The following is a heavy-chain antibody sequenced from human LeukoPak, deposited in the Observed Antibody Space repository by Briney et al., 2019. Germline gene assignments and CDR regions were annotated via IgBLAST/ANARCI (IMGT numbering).Heavy chain of an antibody. CDR1: GGSISSGPYF. V-gene: IGHV4-30-2*06. J-gene: IGHJ4*01. CDR2: IWPSGST. Sequence: SQTLSLTCSVSGGSISSGPYFWSWIRQSPGQGLEWIGYIWPSGSTNYNPSLSGRVAISLDKSRNHFTLMVTAVTAADTAFYYCAXXGPXXXXXYFDHW. CDR3: AXXGPXXXXXYFDH.